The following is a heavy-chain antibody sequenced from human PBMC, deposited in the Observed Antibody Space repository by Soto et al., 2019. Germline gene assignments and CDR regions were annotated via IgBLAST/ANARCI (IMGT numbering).Heavy chain of an antibody. V-gene: IGHV4-39*01. CDR2: IYYSGST. CDR3: AGAGGTEYSGYDFDY. D-gene: IGHD5-12*01. CDR1: GGSISSSSYY. J-gene: IGHJ4*02. Sequence: SETLSLTCTVSGGSISSSSYYWGWIRQPPGKGLEWIGSIYYSGSTYYNPSLKSRVTISVDTSKNQFSLKLSSVTAADTAVYYCAGAGGTEYSGYDFDYWGQGTLVTVSS.